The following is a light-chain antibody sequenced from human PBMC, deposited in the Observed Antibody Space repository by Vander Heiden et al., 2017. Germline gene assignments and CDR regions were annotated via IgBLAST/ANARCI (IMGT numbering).Light chain of an antibody. CDR2: WAS. V-gene: IGKV4-1*01. J-gene: IGKJ5*01. CDR3: QQDYSTIT. Sequence: DIVMTQSPDSLAVSLGERATINCKSSQSVLYSSNNKNYLAWYQQKPGQPPKLLIYWASTREFGVPDRFNGRGYGRDFTLTSSSRQDEEVAVYYSQQDYSTITFGQGTPMEIK. CDR1: QSVLYSSNNKNY.